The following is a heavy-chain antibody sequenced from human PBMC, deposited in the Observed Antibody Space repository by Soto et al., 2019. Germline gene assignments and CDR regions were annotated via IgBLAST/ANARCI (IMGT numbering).Heavy chain of an antibody. CDR2: INTGNGNT. CDR3: AKERTITYGMDV. Sequence: ASVKVSCKASGYTFTNYAIHWVRQAPGQRLEWMGWINTGNGNTKYSQKFQDRVTITRDTTASTAYMELSSLRSEDTAVYYCAKERTITYGMDVWGQGTTVTVSS. CDR1: GYTFTNYA. D-gene: IGHD3-3*01. V-gene: IGHV1-3*04. J-gene: IGHJ6*02.